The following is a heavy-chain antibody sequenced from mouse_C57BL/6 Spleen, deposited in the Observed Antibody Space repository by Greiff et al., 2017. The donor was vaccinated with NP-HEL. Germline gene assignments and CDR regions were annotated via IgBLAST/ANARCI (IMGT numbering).Heavy chain of an antibody. D-gene: IGHD3-2*02. Sequence: QVQLQQPGAELVMPGASVKLSCKASGYTFTSYWMHWVKQRPGQGLEWIGEIDPSDSYTNYNQKFKGQSTLTVDKSSSTAYMQLSSLTSEDSAVYYCARPHSSGYTWFAYWGQGTLVTVSA. CDR2: IDPSDSYT. CDR1: GYTFTSYW. CDR3: ARPHSSGYTWFAY. J-gene: IGHJ3*01. V-gene: IGHV1-69*01.